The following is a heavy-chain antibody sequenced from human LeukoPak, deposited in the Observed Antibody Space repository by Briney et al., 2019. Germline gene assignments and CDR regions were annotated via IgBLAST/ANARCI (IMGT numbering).Heavy chain of an antibody. V-gene: IGHV3-74*01. Sequence: GGPLRLSCAASGFAFSNYWLHWFRQAPGKGLVWVARINTNGSSTNYADSVKGRFTISRDNAKNTLYLQMTSLSAEDTAVYYALAGYYYYYMDVWGKGTTVTVSS. CDR2: INTNGSST. J-gene: IGHJ6*03. CDR3: LAGYYYYYMDV. CDR1: GFAFSNYW. D-gene: IGHD6-13*01.